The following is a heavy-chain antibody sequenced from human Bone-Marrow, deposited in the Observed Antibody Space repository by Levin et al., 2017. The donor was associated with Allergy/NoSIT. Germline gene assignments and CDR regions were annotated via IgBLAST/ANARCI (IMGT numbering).Heavy chain of an antibody. V-gene: IGHV4-34*01. CDR3: ARGISNYAESYGNWFDP. CDR2: INHSGST. CDR1: GGSFSGYY. Sequence: TSETLSLTCAVYGGSFSGYYWSWIRQPPGKGLEWIGEINHSGSTNYNPSLKSRVTISVDTSKNQFSLKLSSVTAADTAVYYCARGISNYAESYGNWFDPWGQGTLVTVSS. D-gene: IGHD4-11*01. J-gene: IGHJ5*02.